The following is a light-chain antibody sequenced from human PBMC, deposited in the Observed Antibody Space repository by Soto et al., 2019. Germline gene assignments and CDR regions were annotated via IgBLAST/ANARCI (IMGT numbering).Light chain of an antibody. CDR2: KTS. V-gene: IGKV1-5*03. CDR3: QQYDSHPMHP. CDR1: QNIVNW. J-gene: IGKJ2*01. Sequence: QNIVNWLAWYQQKPGKAPNLLIYKTSTLQRGVPSRFSGSGSRTEFTLPISSLQPDVFATYYCQQYDSHPMHPFGQG.